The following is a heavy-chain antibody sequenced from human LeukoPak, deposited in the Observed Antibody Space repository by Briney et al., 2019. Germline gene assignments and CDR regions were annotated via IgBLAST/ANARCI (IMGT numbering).Heavy chain of an antibody. J-gene: IGHJ4*02. D-gene: IGHD6-6*01. V-gene: IGHV4-61*02. Sequence: PSETLSLTCSVSGGSISSSNYYWSWIRQPAGKGLEWIGRIYTSESTNYNPSLKSRVTISVDTSRNQFSLKLSSVTAADTAVYYCARVATLGAARPIWGLDYWGQGTLVTVSS. CDR1: GGSISSSNYY. CDR2: IYTSEST. CDR3: ARVATLGAARPIWGLDY.